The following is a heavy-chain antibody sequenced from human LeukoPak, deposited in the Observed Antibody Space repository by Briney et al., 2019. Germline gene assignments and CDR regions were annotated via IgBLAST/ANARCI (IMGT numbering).Heavy chain of an antibody. D-gene: IGHD5-18*01. V-gene: IGHV3-7*01. Sequence: GGSLRLSCAASGFTFSSHWMSWVRQAPGKGLEWVANIKKDGSEKYYVDAGKGRFTISRDNAKTSLYLQMNSLRAEDTAVYYCARGLSGIAGYTYGRGIDYWGQGTLVTVSS. CDR1: GFTFSSHW. CDR2: IKKDGSEK. CDR3: ARGLSGIAGYTYGRGIDY. J-gene: IGHJ4*02.